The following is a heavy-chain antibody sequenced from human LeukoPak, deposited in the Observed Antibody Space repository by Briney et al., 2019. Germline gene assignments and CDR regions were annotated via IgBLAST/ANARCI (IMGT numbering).Heavy chain of an antibody. CDR3: ARLVRGYHMRFDY. CDR2: IYYSGST. Sequence: SETLSLTCIVSSGSISSYYWSWIRQPPGKGLEWIGYIYYSGSTNYNPSLKSRVTISVDTSKNQFSLKLSSVTAADTAVYYCARLVRGYHMRFDYWGQGTLVTVSS. V-gene: IGHV4-59*08. D-gene: IGHD5-12*01. CDR1: SGSISSYY. J-gene: IGHJ4*02.